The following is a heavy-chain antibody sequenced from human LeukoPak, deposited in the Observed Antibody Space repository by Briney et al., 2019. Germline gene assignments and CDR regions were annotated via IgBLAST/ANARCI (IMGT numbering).Heavy chain of an antibody. V-gene: IGHV3-48*01. CDR3: ARNRDS. J-gene: IGHJ5*01. Sequence: GGSLRLSRSASGFTFSTYNMNWVRQAPGKGLEWVSFIGTSSGAIYYADSVKGRFTISRDDAKKSLYLQMNSLRGEDTAVYYCARNRDSWGQGALVTVSS. CDR1: GFTFSTYN. CDR2: IGTSSGAI.